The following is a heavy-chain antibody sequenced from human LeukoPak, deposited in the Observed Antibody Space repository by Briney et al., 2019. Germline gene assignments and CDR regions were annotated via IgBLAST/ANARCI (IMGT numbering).Heavy chain of an antibody. V-gene: IGHV3-53*01. CDR2: IYSGGST. CDR1: GFTVGSSY. J-gene: IGHJ4*02. CDR3: ARLSGSYYEADY. D-gene: IGHD1-26*01. Sequence: TGGSLRLSCAASGFTVGSSYRGWVRQAPGKGLEWVSVIYSGGSTYYADSMKGRFTLSRDNPKNTLYLQMNSLRAEDTAVYYCARLSGSYYEADYWSQRSLVTVSS.